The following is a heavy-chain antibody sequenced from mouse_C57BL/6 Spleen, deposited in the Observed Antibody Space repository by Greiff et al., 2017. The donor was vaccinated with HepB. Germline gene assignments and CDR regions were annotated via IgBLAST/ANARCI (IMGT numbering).Heavy chain of an antibody. J-gene: IGHJ2*01. V-gene: IGHV1-76*01. Sequence: QVQLKESGAELVRPGASVKLSCKASGYTFTDYYINWVKQRPGQGLEWIARIYPGSGNTYYNEKFKGKATLTAEKSSSTAYMQLSSLTSEDSAVYFCARDYHYFDYWGQGTTLTVSS. CDR1: GYTFTDYY. D-gene: IGHD2-4*01. CDR3: ARDYHYFDY. CDR2: IYPGSGNT.